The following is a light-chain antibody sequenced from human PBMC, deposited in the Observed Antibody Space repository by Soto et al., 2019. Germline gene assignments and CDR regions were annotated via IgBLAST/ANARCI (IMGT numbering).Light chain of an antibody. CDR1: SSNIGSNY. CDR2: RDN. J-gene: IGLJ3*02. V-gene: IGLV1-47*01. CDR3: AAWDDSLRGV. Sequence: QSVLTQPPSASGTPGQRVTISCSGSSSNIGSNYVYWYQQFPGTAPKLLIYRDNQRPSGVPDRFSGSKSGTSASLTISGLRSEDEADYHCAAWDDSLRGVFGGGTKLTVL.